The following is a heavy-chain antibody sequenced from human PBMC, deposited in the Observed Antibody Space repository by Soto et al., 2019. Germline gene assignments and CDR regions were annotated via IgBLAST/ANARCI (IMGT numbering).Heavy chain of an antibody. V-gene: IGHV3-23*01. D-gene: IGHD1-26*01. CDR3: AKGADRLEWELLALNAFDI. Sequence: EVQLLESGGGLVQPGGSLRLSCAASGFTFSSYAMSWVRQSPGKGLEWVSAISGSGGSTYYADSVKGRFTISRHNSKNTLYLRMNSLRAEDTAAYYCAKGADRLEWELLALNAFDIWGQGTMVTVSS. CDR1: GFTFSSYA. J-gene: IGHJ3*02. CDR2: ISGSGGST.